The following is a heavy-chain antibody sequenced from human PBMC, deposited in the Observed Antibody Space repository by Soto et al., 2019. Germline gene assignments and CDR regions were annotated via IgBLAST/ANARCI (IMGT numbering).Heavy chain of an antibody. D-gene: IGHD5-12*01. J-gene: IGHJ6*03. CDR1: GFTFSNAW. V-gene: IGHV3-15*01. CDR2: IKSKTDGGTT. CDR3: TTGAGGYDYVILIDYYYYYMDV. Sequence: GGSLRLSCAASGFTFSNAWMSWVRQAPGKGLEWVGRIKSKTDGGTTDYAAPVKGRFTISRDDSKNTLYLQMNSLKTEDTAVYYCTTGAGGYDYVILIDYYYYYMDVWGKGNPGHRLL.